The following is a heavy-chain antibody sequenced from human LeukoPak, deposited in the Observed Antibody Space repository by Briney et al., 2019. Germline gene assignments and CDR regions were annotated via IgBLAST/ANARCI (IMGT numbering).Heavy chain of an antibody. CDR1: AGSTSSYY. J-gene: IGHJ5*02. Sequence: SETLSLTCTVSAGSTSSYYGSWIRQPPGKGLEWIGYIYYSGSNNYNPSLKSRVTISVDTSKNQFSLKLSSVTAADTAVYYCARRNGGAAASNWFDPWGQGTLVTVSS. CDR2: IYYSGSN. CDR3: ARRNGGAAASNWFDP. D-gene: IGHD6-13*01. V-gene: IGHV4-59*12.